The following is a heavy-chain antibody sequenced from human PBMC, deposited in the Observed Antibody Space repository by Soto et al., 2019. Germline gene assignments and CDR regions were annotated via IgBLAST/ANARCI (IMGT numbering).Heavy chain of an antibody. D-gene: IGHD4-17*01. J-gene: IGHJ4*02. V-gene: IGHV3-23*01. CDR1: GFTFSSYA. Sequence: EVQLLESGGGLVQPGGSLRLSCAASGFTFSSYAMSWVRQAPGKGLEWVSAISGSGGSTYYADSVKGRFTISRDNSKNTLYLQMNSLRAEDTAVYYCANSRGGDRTVTIFDYRGQGTLVTVSS. CDR3: ANSRGGDRTVTIFDY. CDR2: ISGSGGST.